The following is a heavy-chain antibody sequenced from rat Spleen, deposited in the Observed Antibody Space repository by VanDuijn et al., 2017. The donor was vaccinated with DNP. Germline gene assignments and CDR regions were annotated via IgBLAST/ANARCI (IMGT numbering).Heavy chain of an antibody. Sequence: EVQLVESGGGLVQPGGSLKLSCAASGFTFSDYNMAWVRQAPTKGLEWVATTSYDGITTYYRDFVKGRFTISRDNAKSTLYLQMDSLRSEDTATYYCATSESAGFVYWGQGTLVTVSS. D-gene: IGHD3-7*01. V-gene: IGHV5-7*01. CDR2: TSYDGITT. CDR1: GFTFSDYN. CDR3: ATSESAGFVY. J-gene: IGHJ3*01.